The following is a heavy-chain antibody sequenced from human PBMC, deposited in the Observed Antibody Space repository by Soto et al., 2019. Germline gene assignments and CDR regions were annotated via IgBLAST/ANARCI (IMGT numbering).Heavy chain of an antibody. J-gene: IGHJ6*02. D-gene: IGHD2-15*01. CDR1: GYSVSSSDYY. Sequence: SETLSLTCSVSGYSVSSSDYYWAWIRQPPGKGLEWIGSMLYSGLTYYNPSLKSRVTLSVDTSKDQFSVRLNSVTASDTAVYYCAPLSVSLSGPYGIHFWGQGTTVTVSS. V-gene: IGHV4-39*01. CDR2: MLYSGLT. CDR3: APLSVSLSGPYGIHF.